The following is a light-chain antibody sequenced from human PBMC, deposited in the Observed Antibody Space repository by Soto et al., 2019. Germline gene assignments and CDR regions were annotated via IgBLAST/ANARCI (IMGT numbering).Light chain of an antibody. V-gene: IGKV1-9*01. CDR3: QHLTSYPQT. J-gene: IGKJ5*01. Sequence: DVQMTQSPSSLSASVGDRVTLTCRASQSIGDSLAWYQQKPGKAPKLLVYSASTLQSGVPSRFSGSGSGPDFTLTISSLQPEDSATYFSQHLTSYPQTFGQGTRLE. CDR2: SAS. CDR1: QSIGDS.